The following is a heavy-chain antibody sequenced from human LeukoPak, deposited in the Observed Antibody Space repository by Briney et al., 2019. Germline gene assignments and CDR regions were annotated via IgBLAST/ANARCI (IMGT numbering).Heavy chain of an antibody. D-gene: IGHD6-13*01. CDR1: GFTFSSYD. CDR3: AREQQPTRRGSDFDY. V-gene: IGHV3-23*01. J-gene: IGHJ4*02. CDR2: ISGSGGST. Sequence: GGSLRLSCAASGFTFSSYDMSWVRQAPGKGLEWVSAISGSGGSTYYADSVKGRFTISRDNAKNSLYLQMNSLRAEDTAVYYCAREQQPTRRGSDFDYWGQGTLVTVSS.